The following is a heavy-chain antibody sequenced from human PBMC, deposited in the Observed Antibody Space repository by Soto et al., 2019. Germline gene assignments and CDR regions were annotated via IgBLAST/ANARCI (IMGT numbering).Heavy chain of an antibody. CDR1: GFSLSASGMC. CDR3: ARIYRSGSYYGAFDI. J-gene: IGHJ3*02. D-gene: IGHD3-22*01. Sequence: SGPTLVNPPQTLTLTCTFSGFSLSASGMCVSWIRQPPGKALEWLAHIDWDDAKYYNTSLMTRLTISKDTSKNQVVLTMTNMDPVDTATYYCARIYRSGSYYGAFDIWGQGTMVTVSS. V-gene: IGHV2-70*01. CDR2: IDWDDAK.